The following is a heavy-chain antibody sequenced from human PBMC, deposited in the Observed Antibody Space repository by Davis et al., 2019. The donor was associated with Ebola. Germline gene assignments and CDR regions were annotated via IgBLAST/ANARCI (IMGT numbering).Heavy chain of an antibody. Sequence: GESLKISCAASGFTFSSYAMSWVRQAPGKGLEWVGRIKSKTDGGTTDYAAPVKGRFIISRDDSKDMLYLQMNGLKTEDTAVYYCTKAVLGYWGQGTLVTVSS. CDR3: TKAVLGY. CDR1: GFTFSSYA. CDR2: IKSKTDGGTT. D-gene: IGHD6-6*01. V-gene: IGHV3-15*01. J-gene: IGHJ4*02.